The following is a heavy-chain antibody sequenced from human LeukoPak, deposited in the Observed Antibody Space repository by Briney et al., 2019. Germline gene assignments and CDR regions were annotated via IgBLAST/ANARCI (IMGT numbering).Heavy chain of an antibody. J-gene: IGHJ4*02. CDR1: GFTFSSYG. CDR3: AKDRPLGIPPGY. D-gene: IGHD3-16*01. Sequence: PGGSLRLSCAASGFTFSSYGMHWVRQAPGKGLEWVAFIRYDGSNKYYADSVKGRFTISRDNSKNTLYLQMNSLRAEDAAVYYCAKDRPLGIPPGYWGQGTLVTVSS. V-gene: IGHV3-30*02. CDR2: IRYDGSNK.